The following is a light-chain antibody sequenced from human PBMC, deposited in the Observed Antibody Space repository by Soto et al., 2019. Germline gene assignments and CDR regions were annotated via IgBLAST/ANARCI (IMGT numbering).Light chain of an antibody. Sequence: QSALTQPRSVSGSPGQSVTISCTGTSSDVGTYNYVSWYQQHPGKAPKLMIYDVSQRPSGVPDRFSGSKSGNTASLTISGLQAEDEYDYDCCSYSGSYTSVFGGGTKLTVL. CDR1: SSDVGTYNY. J-gene: IGLJ2*01. CDR3: CSYSGSYTSV. V-gene: IGLV2-11*01. CDR2: DVS.